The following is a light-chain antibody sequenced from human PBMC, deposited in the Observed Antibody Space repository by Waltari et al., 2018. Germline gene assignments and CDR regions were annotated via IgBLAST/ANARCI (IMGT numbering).Light chain of an antibody. J-gene: IGKJ5*01. CDR1: QGISSY. V-gene: IGKV1-9*01. Sequence: DIQLTQSPSFLSASVGDRVTITCRASQGISSYLAWYQQKQGKAPKLLIYAASTLQSGVPSRFSGSGSGTEFTLTISSLQPEDFATYYCQQLNSYPPLFGQGTRLEIK. CDR3: QQLNSYPPL. CDR2: AAS.